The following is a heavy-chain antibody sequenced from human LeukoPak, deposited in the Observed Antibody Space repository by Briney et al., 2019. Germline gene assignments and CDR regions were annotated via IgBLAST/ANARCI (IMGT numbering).Heavy chain of an antibody. CDR2: ISAYNGNT. V-gene: IGHV1-18*01. D-gene: IGHD2-21*02. J-gene: IGHJ4*02. CDR3: ASLAYCGGDCYPGVPGDFDY. CDR1: GYTFTSYG. Sequence: ASVKVSCKASGYTFTSYGISWVRQAPGQGLEWMGWISAYNGNTNYAQKFQGRVTITADKSTSTAYMELSSLRSEDTAVYYCASLAYCGGDCYPGVPGDFDYWGQGTLVTVSS.